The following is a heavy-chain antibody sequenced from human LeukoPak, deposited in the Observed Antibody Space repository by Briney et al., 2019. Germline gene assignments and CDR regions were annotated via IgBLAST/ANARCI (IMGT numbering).Heavy chain of an antibody. Sequence: SETLSLTCTVSGGSISSYYWSWIRQPPGKGLEWIGYIYYSGSTNYNPSLRSRVTISVDTSKNQFSLKLSSVTAADTAVYYCARDLRRSGPSIRDGGFDIWGQGTMVTVSS. D-gene: IGHD2-21*01. V-gene: IGHV4-59*01. J-gene: IGHJ3*02. CDR2: IYYSGST. CDR3: ARDLRRSGPSIRDGGFDI. CDR1: GGSISSYY.